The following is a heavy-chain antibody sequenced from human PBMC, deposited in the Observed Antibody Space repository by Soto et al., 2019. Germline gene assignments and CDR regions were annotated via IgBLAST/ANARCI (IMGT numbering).Heavy chain of an antibody. CDR2: MNPNSGNT. V-gene: IGHV1-8*01. Sequence: ASVKVSCKASGYTFTSYDGDWVRHATGQGLEWMGWMNPNSGNTGYAQKFQGRVTMTRNTSISTAYMELSSLRSEDTAVYYCARGSPEAIVVVVAATEEEFDYRGQGPLVTVSS. CDR1: GYTFTSYD. D-gene: IGHD2-15*01. CDR3: ARGSPEAIVVVVAATEEEFDY. J-gene: IGHJ4*02.